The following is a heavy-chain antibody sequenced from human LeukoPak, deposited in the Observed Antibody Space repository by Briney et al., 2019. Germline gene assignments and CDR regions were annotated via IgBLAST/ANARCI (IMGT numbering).Heavy chain of an antibody. CDR3: ARGGDQYSFDY. CDR1: GFTLSSNY. Sequence: GGSLRLSCAASGFTLSSNYMSWVRQTPGKGLEWVAGIYSGGSTYDADSVKGRFTISRDNSKNTQYPEMNSLRSEDPGGDYCARGGDQYSFDYWGQGTLVTVSS. V-gene: IGHV3-53*01. D-gene: IGHD2/OR15-2a*01. J-gene: IGHJ4*02. CDR2: IYSGGST.